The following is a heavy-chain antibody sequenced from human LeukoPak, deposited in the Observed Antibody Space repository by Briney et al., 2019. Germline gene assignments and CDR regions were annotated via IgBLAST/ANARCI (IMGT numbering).Heavy chain of an antibody. D-gene: IGHD4-17*01. CDR3: ARDDYGDSKGWFDP. V-gene: IGHV1-18*01. CDR1: GYTFTSYG. Sequence: ASVKVSCKASGYTFTSYGISWVRQAPGQGLEWMGWINPNSGGTNYAQKLQGRVTMTTDTSTSTAYVELRSLRSDDTAVYFCARDDYGDSKGWFDPWGQGTLVTVSS. J-gene: IGHJ5*02. CDR2: INPNSGGT.